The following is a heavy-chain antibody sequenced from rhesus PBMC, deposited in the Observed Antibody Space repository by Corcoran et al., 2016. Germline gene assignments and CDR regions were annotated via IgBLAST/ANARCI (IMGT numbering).Heavy chain of an antibody. CDR2: VSGSGGST. CDR1: GGSLSSNY. D-gene: IGHD6-31*01. V-gene: IGHV4-173*01. J-gene: IGHJ5-1*01. Sequence: QLQLQESGPGLVKPSETLSLPCAASGGSLSSNYWSWNRQPPGTGLEWIGHVSGSGGSTDYNPSLKSRVTISADTSKNQFSLKLTAVTAADTAVYYCARERYTSGSNRFDVWGPGVLVTVPS. CDR3: ARERYTSGSNRFDV.